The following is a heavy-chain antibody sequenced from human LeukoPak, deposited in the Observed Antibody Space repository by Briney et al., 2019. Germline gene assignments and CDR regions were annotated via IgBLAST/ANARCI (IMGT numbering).Heavy chain of an antibody. Sequence: ASVKVSCKASGYTFIDYFMHWVRQAPGQGLEWMGWINPNSGGTTYAQKFQGRVTMTRDTSISTVYMELSRLRSDDTAVYYCARVVGYYDSSAYGAFDIWGQGTMSPSLQ. CDR1: GYTFIDYF. J-gene: IGHJ3*02. CDR2: INPNSGGT. V-gene: IGHV1-2*02. D-gene: IGHD3-22*01. CDR3: ARVVGYYDSSAYGAFDI.